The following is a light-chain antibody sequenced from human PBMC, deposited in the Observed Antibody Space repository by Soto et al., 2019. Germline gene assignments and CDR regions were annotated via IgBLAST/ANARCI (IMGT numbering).Light chain of an antibody. CDR1: QSISSW. J-gene: IGKJ1*01. CDR3: QKYGSSSPWR. CDR2: KAS. Sequence: DIQMTQSPSTLSASVGDRVTITCRASQSISSWLAWYQQKPGKAPKLLIYKASSLETGVPSRFSGSGSGTEFTLIISSLKPDDFASYYCQKYGSSSPWRFGQGTKVEIK. V-gene: IGKV1-5*03.